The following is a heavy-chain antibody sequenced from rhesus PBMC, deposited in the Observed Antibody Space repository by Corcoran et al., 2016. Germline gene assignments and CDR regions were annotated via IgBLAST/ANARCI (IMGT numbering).Heavy chain of an antibody. Sequence: QVQLQESGPGLVKPSETLSLTCTVSGASISNTWWSWIRQPPWKGLEWSGASNDIICPTTYNPSHKGLVTISKDASKNQFSLKLSSVTSADTAVYYCARRQRVHLDYWGQGVLVTVSS. V-gene: IGHV4-80*01. CDR3: ARRQRVHLDY. CDR1: GASISNTW. D-gene: IGHD5-24*01. J-gene: IGHJ4*01. CDR2: SNDIICPT.